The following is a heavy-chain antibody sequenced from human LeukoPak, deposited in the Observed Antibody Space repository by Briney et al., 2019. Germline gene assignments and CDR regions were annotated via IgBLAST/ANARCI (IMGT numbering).Heavy chain of an antibody. CDR1: GGSFSGYH. V-gene: IGHV4-34*01. Sequence: SETLSLTCGVYGGSFSGYHWNWIRQPPGEGLEWIGEINHSGSTNYNPSLKSRVTISVDTSKKQFSLRLSSVTAADTAVYYCARALTDYYYYGMDVWGQGTTVTVSS. CDR3: ARALTDYYYYGMDV. J-gene: IGHJ6*02. CDR2: INHSGST.